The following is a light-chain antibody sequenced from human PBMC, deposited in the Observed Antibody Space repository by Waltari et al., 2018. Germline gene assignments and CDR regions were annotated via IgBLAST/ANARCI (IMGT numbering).Light chain of an antibody. J-gene: IGKJ2*01. CDR2: SAS. Sequence: DIQMTQSTSSLSASLGERVTITCRTSQSINNFLNWYRQRPGKAPELLIYSASNLQSGVPLRFSSSVSGSDFTLIISKLQRDDFGTYYCQQTYTLPYTFGQGTKLEIK. V-gene: IGKV1-39*01. CDR3: QQTYTLPYT. CDR1: QSINNF.